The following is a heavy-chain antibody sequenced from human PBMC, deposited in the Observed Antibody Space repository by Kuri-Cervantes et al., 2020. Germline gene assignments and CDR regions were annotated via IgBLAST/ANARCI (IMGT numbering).Heavy chain of an antibody. CDR2: ISYDGSNK. D-gene: IGHD5-24*01. CDR1: GFTFSSYA. Sequence: GGSLRLSCAASGFTFSSYAMHWVRQAPGKGLEWVAVISYDGSNKYYADFVKGRFTISRDNSKNTLYLQMNSLRAEDTAVYYCARDREMATILDYYYYGMDVWGQGTTVTVSS. J-gene: IGHJ6*02. V-gene: IGHV3-30*01. CDR3: ARDREMATILDYYYYGMDV.